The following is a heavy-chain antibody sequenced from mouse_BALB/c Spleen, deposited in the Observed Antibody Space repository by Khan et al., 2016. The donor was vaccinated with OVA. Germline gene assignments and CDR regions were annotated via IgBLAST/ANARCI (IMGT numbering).Heavy chain of an antibody. CDR3: ARDYWFAY. V-gene: IGHV5-6-5*01. CDR1: GFTFSNYA. CDR2: ISSGDST. Sequence: EVQLLETGGGLVKPGGSLKLSCAASGFTFSNYAMSWVRQSPEKRLEWVASISSGDSTYYPDSVKGRFTISRDNARNILYLQMSSLRSEDTAMYXCARDYWFAYWGQGTLVTVSA. J-gene: IGHJ3*01.